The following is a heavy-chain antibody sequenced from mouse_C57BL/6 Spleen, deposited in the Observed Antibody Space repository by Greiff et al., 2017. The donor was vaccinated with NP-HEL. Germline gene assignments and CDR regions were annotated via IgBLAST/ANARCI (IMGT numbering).Heavy chain of an antibody. J-gene: IGHJ2*01. CDR3: ARWDDGYYFDY. CDR1: GYAFTNYL. V-gene: IGHV1-54*01. D-gene: IGHD2-3*01. CDR2: IYPGSGGT. Sequence: QLQQSGAELVRPGTSVKVSCKASGYAFTNYLIEWVKQRPGQGLEWIGVIYPGSGGTNYNEKFKGKATLTADKSSSTAYMQLSSLTSEDSAVYFCARWDDGYYFDYWGQGTTLTVSS.